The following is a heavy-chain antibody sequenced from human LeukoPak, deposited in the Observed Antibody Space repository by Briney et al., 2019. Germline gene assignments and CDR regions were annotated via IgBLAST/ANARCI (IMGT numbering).Heavy chain of an antibody. CDR2: INTDGTST. CDR3: RVGYTAMIGIGDAFDI. Sequence: GGSLRLSCAASGFTFSDYSMHWVRQAPGKGLEWVSRINTDGTSTDYADSVQGRITIFRDNAKNTMYLQIHSLRVEDTAVYCARVGYTAMIGIGDAFDIWGQGTLVAVSS. J-gene: IGHJ3*02. CDR1: GFTFSDYS. D-gene: IGHD5-18*01. V-gene: IGHV3-74*01.